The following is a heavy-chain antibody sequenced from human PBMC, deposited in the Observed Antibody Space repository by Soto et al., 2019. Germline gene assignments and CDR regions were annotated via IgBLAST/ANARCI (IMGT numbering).Heavy chain of an antibody. CDR3: ARALLSSYDS. D-gene: IGHD6-6*01. J-gene: IGHJ5*01. V-gene: IGHV4-59*01. Sequence: QVQLQESGPGLVKPSETLSLTCTVSGGSISSYYWSWIRQPPGKGLEWIGYIYYSGSTNYNPSLKIRVTISVDTSKNQFSLKLSSVTAADTAVYYCARALLSSYDSWGQGTLVTVSS. CDR1: GGSISSYY. CDR2: IYYSGST.